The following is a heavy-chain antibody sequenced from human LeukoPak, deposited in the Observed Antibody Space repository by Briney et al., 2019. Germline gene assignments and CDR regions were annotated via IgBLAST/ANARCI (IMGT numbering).Heavy chain of an antibody. CDR1: GGSISSGDYY. V-gene: IGHV4-30-4*01. Sequence: PSETLSLTCTVSGGSISSGDYYWSWIRQPPGKGLEWIGYIYYSGSTYYNPSLKSRVTISVDTSKNQFSLKLSSVTAADTAAYYCAREPARSYFDYWGQGTLVTVSS. D-gene: IGHD2-2*01. CDR2: IYYSGST. J-gene: IGHJ4*02. CDR3: AREPARSYFDY.